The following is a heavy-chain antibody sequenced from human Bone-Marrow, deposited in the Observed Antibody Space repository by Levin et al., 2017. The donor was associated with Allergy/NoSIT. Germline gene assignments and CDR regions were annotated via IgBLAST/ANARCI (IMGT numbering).Heavy chain of an antibody. Sequence: SETLSLTCTVSGGSISSYYWSWIRQPPGKGLEWIGYIYYSGSTNYNPSLKSRVTISVDTSKNQFSLKLSSVTAADTAVYYCARAGAQDYDILTGYYVAFDIWGQGTMVTVSS. CDR2: IYYSGST. J-gene: IGHJ3*02. D-gene: IGHD3-9*01. V-gene: IGHV4-59*01. CDR3: ARAGAQDYDILTGYYVAFDI. CDR1: GGSISSYY.